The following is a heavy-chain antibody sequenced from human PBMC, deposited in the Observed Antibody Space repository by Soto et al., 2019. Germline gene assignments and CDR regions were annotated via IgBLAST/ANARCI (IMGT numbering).Heavy chain of an antibody. CDR3: AKTRLYDHNDYHRDGFDV. CDR2: ISGDGSAT. J-gene: IGHJ3*01. CDR1: GFRFWTYS. V-gene: IGHV3-23*01. Sequence: EVKLLECGGGLVQPGESLRLSCAASGFRFWTYSMSWVRQAPGKGLEWVSGISGDGSATSYADSLKGRFTVSRDNSKDTLFLQMNTLRVEDTAVYYCAKTRLYDHNDYHRDGFDVWGPGTAVTVS. D-gene: IGHD5-12*01.